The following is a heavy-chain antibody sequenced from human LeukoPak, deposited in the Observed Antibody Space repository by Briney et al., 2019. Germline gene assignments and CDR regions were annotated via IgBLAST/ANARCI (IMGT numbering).Heavy chain of an antibody. J-gene: IGHJ4*02. CDR2: MNPNSGNT. D-gene: IGHD3-22*01. V-gene: IGHV1-8*01. CDR3: ATSHYYDSSGYYQGGYY. Sequence: ASVKVSCKASGYTFTSYDINWVRQATGQGLEWMGWMNPNSGNTGYAQKFQGRVTITADESTSTAYMELSSLRSEDTAVYYCATSHYYDSSGYYQGGYYWGQGTLVTVSS. CDR1: GYTFTSYD.